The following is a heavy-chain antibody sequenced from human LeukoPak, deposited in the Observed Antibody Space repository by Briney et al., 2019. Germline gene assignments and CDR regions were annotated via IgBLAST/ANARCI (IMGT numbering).Heavy chain of an antibody. V-gene: IGHV3-11*04. D-gene: IGHD5-12*01. CDR3: ARPMEHQADRVADY. J-gene: IGHJ4*02. Sequence: PGGSLRLSCAASGFTFSDYYMSWIRQAPGKGLEWVSYISSSGSTIYYADSVKGRFTISRDNAKNSLYLQMNSLRAEDTAVYYCARPMEHQADRVADYWGQGTLVTVSS. CDR1: GFTFSDYY. CDR2: ISSSGSTI.